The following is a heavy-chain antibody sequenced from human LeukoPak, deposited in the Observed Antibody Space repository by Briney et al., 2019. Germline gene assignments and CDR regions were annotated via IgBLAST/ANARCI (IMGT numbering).Heavy chain of an antibody. CDR2: LSSSGDNT. J-gene: IGHJ4*02. CDR3: AKDFVVVPGNVNYFDY. CDR1: GFNFSNYA. V-gene: IGHV3-23*01. Sequence: GGSLRLSCVASGFNFSNYAMTWVRQPPGKGLEWVSSLSSSGDNTYYADSVKGRFTVSRDNSKNTLYVQMKSLRAEDTAVYYCAKDFVVVPGNVNYFDYWGQGTLVTVSS. D-gene: IGHD2-21*02.